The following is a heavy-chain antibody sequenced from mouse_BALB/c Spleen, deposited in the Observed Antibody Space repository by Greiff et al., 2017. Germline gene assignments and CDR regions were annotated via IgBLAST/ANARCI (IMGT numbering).Heavy chain of an antibody. J-gene: IGHJ1*01. V-gene: IGHV1-18*01. CDR1: GYTFTEYT. CDR3: ARTPPPYYGSSWRF. D-gene: IGHD1-1*01. Sequence: EVKLMESGPELVKPGASVKISCKTSGYTFTEYTMHWVKQSHGKSLEWIGGINPNNGGTSYNQKFKCKATLTVDKSSSTAYMELRSLTSEDSAVYYCARTPPPYYGSSWRFWGAGTTVTVSS. CDR2: INPNNGGT.